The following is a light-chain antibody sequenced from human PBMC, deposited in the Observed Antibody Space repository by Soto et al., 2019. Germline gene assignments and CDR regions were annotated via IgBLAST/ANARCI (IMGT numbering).Light chain of an antibody. CDR3: SSYTTSAPYV. V-gene: IGLV4-69*01. CDR1: SGHSNYA. CDR2: LNSDGSH. J-gene: IGLJ1*01. Sequence: QPVLTQSPSASASLGASVKLTCTLSSGHSNYAIAWHQQQPEKGPRYLMNLNSDGSHIKGDGIPDRFSGSSSGAERYLTISSLQSEDEADYYCSSYTTSAPYVFGSGTKLTVL.